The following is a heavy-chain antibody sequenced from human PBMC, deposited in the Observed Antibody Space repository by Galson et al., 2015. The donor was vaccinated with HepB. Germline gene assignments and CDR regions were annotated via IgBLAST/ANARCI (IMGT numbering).Heavy chain of an antibody. D-gene: IGHD3-3*01. CDR3: ATAFYYDFWTVDY. Sequence: SVKVSCKVSGYTLTELSMHWVRQAPGKGLEWMGGFDPEDGETIYAQKFQGRVTMTEDTSTDTAYMELSSLRSEDTAVYYCATAFYYDFWTVDYWGRGTLVTVSS. V-gene: IGHV1-24*01. CDR1: GYTLTELS. CDR2: FDPEDGET. J-gene: IGHJ4*02.